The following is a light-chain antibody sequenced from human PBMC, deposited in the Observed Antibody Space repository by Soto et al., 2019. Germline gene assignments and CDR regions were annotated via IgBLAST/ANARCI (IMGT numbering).Light chain of an antibody. J-gene: IGKJ4*01. V-gene: IGKV3-11*01. CDR2: DAS. Sequence: IVLTQSPATLSLSPGEGATLSCRASHFFVNALAWYQQRPGQPHRLLIYDASVRAAGIPDRFSGSGSGTDFTLTISSLEADYFAVYYCQQRANWLFGGGTKVEMK. CDR1: HFFVNA. CDR3: QQRANWL.